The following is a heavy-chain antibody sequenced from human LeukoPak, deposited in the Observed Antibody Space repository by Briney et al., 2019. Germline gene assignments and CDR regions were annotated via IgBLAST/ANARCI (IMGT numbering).Heavy chain of an antibody. V-gene: IGHV4-34*01. CDR1: GGSSSGYY. CDR2: INHSGST. Sequence: SETLSLTCAVYGGSSSGYYWSWIRQPPGKGLEWIGEINHSGSTNYNPSLKSRVTISVDTSKYQFSLKLSSVTAADTAVYYCARGVWLNYFDYWGQGTLVTVSS. J-gene: IGHJ4*02. D-gene: IGHD3-9*01. CDR3: ARGVWLNYFDY.